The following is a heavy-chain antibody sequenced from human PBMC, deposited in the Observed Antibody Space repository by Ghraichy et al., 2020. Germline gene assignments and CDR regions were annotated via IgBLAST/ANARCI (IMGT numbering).Heavy chain of an antibody. J-gene: IGHJ5*02. CDR3: ARAPYCSSTSCYWFNWFDP. V-gene: IGHV1-2*06. CDR2: INPNSGGT. D-gene: IGHD2-2*01. CDR1: GYTFTGYY. Sequence: ASVKVSCKASGYTFTGYYMHWVRQAPGQGLEWMGRINPNSGGTNYAQKFQGRVTMTRDTSISTAYMELSRLRSDDTAVYYCARAPYCSSTSCYWFNWFDPWGQGTLVTVSS.